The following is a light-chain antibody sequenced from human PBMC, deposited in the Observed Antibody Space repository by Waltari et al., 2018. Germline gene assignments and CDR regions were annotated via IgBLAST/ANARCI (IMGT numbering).Light chain of an antibody. CDR3: QKYGTRPAT. Sequence: EIVLTQSPASLSLSPGDRATLSCRASQSVGRTLAWYQQRPGQDPRLLIYDASSRATVIPDRFSGSGSGTDFSLTISRLEPEDFAVYYCQKYGTRPATFGQGTKVEVK. J-gene: IGKJ1*01. V-gene: IGKV3-20*01. CDR2: DAS. CDR1: QSVGRT.